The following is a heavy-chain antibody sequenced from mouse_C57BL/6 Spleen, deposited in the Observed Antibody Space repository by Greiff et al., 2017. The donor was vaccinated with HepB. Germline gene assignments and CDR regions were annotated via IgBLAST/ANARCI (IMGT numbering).Heavy chain of an antibody. V-gene: IGHV14-2*01. CDR1: GFNIKAYY. Sequence: EVQLQQSGAELVKPGASVKLSCTASGFNIKAYYMHWVTQRTEQGLEWIGRIDPEDGETKYAPNFLGKATITSDTSSNTAYLQLSSLTSEDTAIYYCARATRAWFAYWGQGPLVTVSA. CDR2: IDPEDGET. D-gene: IGHD1-2*01. J-gene: IGHJ3*01. CDR3: ARATRAWFAY.